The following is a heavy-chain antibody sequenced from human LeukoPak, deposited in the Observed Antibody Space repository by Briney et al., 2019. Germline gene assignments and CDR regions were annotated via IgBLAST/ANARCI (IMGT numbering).Heavy chain of an antibody. CDR2: IYYSGST. V-gene: IGHV4-59*08. J-gene: IGHJ4*02. D-gene: IGHD4-17*01. Sequence: SETLSLTCTVSGGSISSYYWSWIRQPPGKGLEWIGYIYYSGSTNYNPSLKSRVTISVDTSKNQFSLKLSSVTAADTAVYYCARTTVTVSHFDYWGQGTLVTVSS. CDR1: GGSISSYY. CDR3: ARTTVTVSHFDY.